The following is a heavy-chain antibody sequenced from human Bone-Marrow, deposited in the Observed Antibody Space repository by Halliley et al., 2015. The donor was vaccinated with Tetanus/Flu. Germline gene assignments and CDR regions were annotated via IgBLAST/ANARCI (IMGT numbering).Heavy chain of an antibody. Sequence: GLVKPSGTLSLTCTVSGDSISDSNWWGWVRQSPEKGLEWIGEGHDDGTTNYSPSLKGRVTISVDRSKRQFSLELSYVTAADTAVYYCVRNNDYCVAYWGQGILVTVSS. D-gene: IGHD2-21*01. V-gene: IGHV4-4*02. CDR1: GDSISDSNW. J-gene: IGHJ4*02. CDR2: GHDDGTT. CDR3: VRNNDYCVAY.